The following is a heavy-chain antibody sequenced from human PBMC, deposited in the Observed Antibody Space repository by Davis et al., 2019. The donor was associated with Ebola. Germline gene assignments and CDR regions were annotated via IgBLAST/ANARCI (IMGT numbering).Heavy chain of an antibody. CDR1: GFPFSSHW. CDR3: VKPRLAATELFDS. Sequence: PGGSLRLSCAASGFPFSSHWVHWVRQAPGKGLVWVSRISPDGTETTYADSVKGRFTISRDNAKNTLFLQINSLRTEDTALYYCVKPRLAATELFDSRGQGTLVTVSS. D-gene: IGHD1-26*01. J-gene: IGHJ4*02. V-gene: IGHV3-74*03. CDR2: ISPDGTET.